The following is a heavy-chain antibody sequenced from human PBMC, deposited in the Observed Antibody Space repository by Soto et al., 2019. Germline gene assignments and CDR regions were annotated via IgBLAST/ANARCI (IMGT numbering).Heavy chain of an antibody. CDR3: ASSWSGYWFDP. CDR1: GFTFSSYS. Sequence: GGSLRLSCAASGFTFSSYSMNWVRQAPGKGLEWVSSISSSSSYIYYADSVKGRFTISRDNAKNSLYLQMNSLRAEDTAVYYCASSWSGYWFDPWGQGTLVTVSS. V-gene: IGHV3-21*01. D-gene: IGHD3-3*01. J-gene: IGHJ5*02. CDR2: ISSSSSYI.